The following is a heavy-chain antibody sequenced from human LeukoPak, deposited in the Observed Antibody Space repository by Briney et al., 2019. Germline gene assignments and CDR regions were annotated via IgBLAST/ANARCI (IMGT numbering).Heavy chain of an antibody. D-gene: IGHD2-15*01. V-gene: IGHV1-3*01. CDR3: AREGYCSGGSCYGWFDP. J-gene: IGHJ5*02. CDR2: INAADGNT. Sequence: GASVKVSCKASGYTFTTYLIHWVRQAPGQGPEWMGWINAADGNTRYSQKFQGRVTITRDTSASTAYMELSSLRSEDTAVYYCAREGYCSGGSCYGWFDPWGQGTPVTVSS. CDR1: GYTFTTYL.